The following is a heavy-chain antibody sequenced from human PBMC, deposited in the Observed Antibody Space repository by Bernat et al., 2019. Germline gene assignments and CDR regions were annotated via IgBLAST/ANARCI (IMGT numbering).Heavy chain of an antibody. J-gene: IGHJ6*02. CDR2: ISSSSTI. CDR3: AREGVYYYYYGMDV. V-gene: IGHV3-48*02. Sequence: VQLAESGGGVVQPGGSLRLSCAASGFTFSSYSMNWVRQAPGKGLEWVSYISSSSTIYYADSVKGRFTISRDNAKNSLYLQMNSLRDEDTAVYYCAREGVYYYYYGMDVWGQGTTVTVSS. CDR1: GFTFSSYS.